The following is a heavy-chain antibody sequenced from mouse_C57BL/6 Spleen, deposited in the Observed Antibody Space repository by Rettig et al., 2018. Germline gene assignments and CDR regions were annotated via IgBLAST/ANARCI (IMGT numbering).Heavy chain of an antibody. CDR2: IYPGSGST. D-gene: IGHD1-1*02. CDR1: GYTFTSYW. V-gene: IGHV1-55*01. CDR3: ARYGGDSNRGFAW. Sequence: LQQPGAELVKPGASVKMSCKASGYTFTSYWITWVKQRPGQGLEWIGDIYPGSGSTNYNEKFKSKTTLTVDTSSSTAYMQLSSLTSEDSAVYYCARYGGDSNRGFAWWGQGTLVTVSA. J-gene: IGHJ3*01.